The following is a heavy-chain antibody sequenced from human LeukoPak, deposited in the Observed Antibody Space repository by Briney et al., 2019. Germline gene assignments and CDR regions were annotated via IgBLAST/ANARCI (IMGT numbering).Heavy chain of an antibody. Sequence: ASVKVSCKASGGTFSSYGISWVRQAPGQGLEWMGWISAYNGNTNYAQKLQGRVTMTTDTSTSTAYMELRSLRSDDTAVYYCARYYDILTGYNSAVYWGQGTLVTVSS. J-gene: IGHJ4*02. CDR3: ARYYDILTGYNSAVY. D-gene: IGHD3-9*01. CDR2: ISAYNGNT. CDR1: GGTFSSYG. V-gene: IGHV1-18*01.